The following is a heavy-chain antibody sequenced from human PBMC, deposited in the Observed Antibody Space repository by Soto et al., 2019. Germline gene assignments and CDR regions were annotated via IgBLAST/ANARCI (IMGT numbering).Heavy chain of an antibody. J-gene: IGHJ4*02. D-gene: IGHD2-8*01. CDR3: VRSTCTNGVCYVVY. V-gene: IGHV3-11*01. CDR1: GFTFSDYY. CDR2: ISSSGSTI. Sequence: GGSLRLSCAASGFTFSDYYMSWLRQAPGKGLEWISYISSSGSTIYYADTVKGRFTISRDNAKNSLYLQMNSLRAEDTAVYYCVRSTCTNGVCYVVYWGQGTLVTVSS.